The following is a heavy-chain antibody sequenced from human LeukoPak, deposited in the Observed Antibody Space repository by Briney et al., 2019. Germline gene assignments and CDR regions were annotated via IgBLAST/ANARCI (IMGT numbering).Heavy chain of an antibody. V-gene: IGHV4-4*02. D-gene: IGHD2-15*01. CDR3: TKGGGSLAG. CDR1: GGSMYVSNW. J-gene: IGHJ4*01. Sequence: SETLSLTCAVSGGSMYVSNWWTWVRQSPGKGLEWIGEIHNRGSANYNPSLKSGVTTSVDTFKNHFSLNLRAATAAAMAVYYCTKGGGSLAGWGHGTLVTV. CDR2: IHNRGSA.